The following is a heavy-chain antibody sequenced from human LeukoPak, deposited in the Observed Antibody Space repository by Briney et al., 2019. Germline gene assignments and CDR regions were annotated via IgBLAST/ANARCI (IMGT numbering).Heavy chain of an antibody. CDR2: IGTAGDT. CDR1: GFTFSNHA. J-gene: IGHJ4*02. Sequence: GSLRLSCATSGFTFSNHAMHWVRQASGKGLEWVSAIGTAGDTFYPGSVKGRFTISRENAKNSLSLQMNSLRAEDTAVYYCVRQQTPHGNFDYWGQGTLVTVSS. CDR3: VRQQTPHGNFDY. D-gene: IGHD1-26*01. V-gene: IGHV3-13*01.